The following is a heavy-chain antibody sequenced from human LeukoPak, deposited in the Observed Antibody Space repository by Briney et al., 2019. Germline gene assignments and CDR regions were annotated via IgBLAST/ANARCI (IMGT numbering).Heavy chain of an antibody. V-gene: IGHV4-61*02. CDR1: GGSISSGAYY. D-gene: IGHD1-26*01. CDR3: ARRIVGAPLDAFDI. Sequence: PSETLSLTCTVSGGSISSGAYYWSWIRQPAGRGLEWLGRIYTSGSTNYNPSLKSRVTMSVDTSKNQFSLKLSSVTAADTAVYYCARRIVGAPLDAFDIWGQGTMVTVSS. CDR2: IYTSGST. J-gene: IGHJ3*02.